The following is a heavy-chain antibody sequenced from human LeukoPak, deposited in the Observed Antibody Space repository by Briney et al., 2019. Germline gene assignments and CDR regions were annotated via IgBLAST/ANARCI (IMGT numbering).Heavy chain of an antibody. CDR3: ARYCSSTNCYKGGFDP. CDR1: GGSISSGGYY. CDR2: IYYSGST. Sequence: KPSETLSLTCTVSGGSISSGGYYWSWIRQHPGKGLEWIGYIYYSGSTYSNPSLKSRVTISVDTSKNQFSLNLSSVTAADTAVYYCARYCSSTNCYKGGFDPWGQGTLVTVSP. D-gene: IGHD2-2*02. V-gene: IGHV4-31*03. J-gene: IGHJ5*02.